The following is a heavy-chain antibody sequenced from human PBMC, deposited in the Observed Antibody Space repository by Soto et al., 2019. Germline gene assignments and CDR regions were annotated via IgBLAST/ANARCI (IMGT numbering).Heavy chain of an antibody. V-gene: IGHV4-30-2*01. Sequence: QLQLQESGSGLVKPSQTLSLTCAVSGSSISSGGYSWSWIRQPPGKGLEWIGYIYHSGSTYYNPSLNSRVTMSVDRSKNQFSLKLSSVTAADTAVYYCARENNVLPGGYFDYWGQGTLVTVSS. D-gene: IGHD3-10*01. CDR2: IYHSGST. J-gene: IGHJ4*02. CDR1: GSSISSGGYS. CDR3: ARENNVLPGGYFDY.